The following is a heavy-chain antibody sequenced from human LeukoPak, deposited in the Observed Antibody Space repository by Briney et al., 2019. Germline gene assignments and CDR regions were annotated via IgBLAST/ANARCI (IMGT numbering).Heavy chain of an antibody. CDR2: IYYSGST. J-gene: IGHJ4*02. CDR3: ARVGVGDYGSIFDY. D-gene: IGHD4-17*01. V-gene: IGHV4-31*03. CDR1: GGSISSGGYY. Sequence: DPSETLSLTCTVSGGSISSGGYYWSWIRQHPEKGLEWIGYIYYSGSTYYNPSLKSRVTISVDTSKNQFSLKLSSVTAADTAVYYCARVGVGDYGSIFDYWGQGTLVTVSS.